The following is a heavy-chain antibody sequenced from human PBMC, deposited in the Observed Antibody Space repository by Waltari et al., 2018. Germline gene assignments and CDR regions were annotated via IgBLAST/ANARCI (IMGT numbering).Heavy chain of an antibody. V-gene: IGHV1-69*14. D-gene: IGHD3-10*01. CDR1: GGTFSSYA. Sequence: QVQLVQSGAEVKKPGSSVKVSCKASGGTFSSYAISWVRQAPGQGLEWMGGIIPIFGPANYAQKFQCRVTITADKSTSTAYMERSSRRSEDTAVYDCARSSPPVMVRGVICGFDPWGQGTLVTVSS. CDR3: ARSSPPVMVRGVICGFDP. J-gene: IGHJ5*02. CDR2: IIPIFGPA.